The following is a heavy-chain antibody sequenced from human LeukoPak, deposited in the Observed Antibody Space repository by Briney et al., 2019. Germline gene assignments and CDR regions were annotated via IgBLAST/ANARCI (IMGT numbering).Heavy chain of an antibody. J-gene: IGHJ4*02. CDR1: GFTVSSNY. CDR3: AREGGSCYFDY. Sequence: GGSLRLCCAASGFTVSSNYMSWDRQAPGKGLEWVSVIYSGGSTYYADSVKGRFTISRDNSKNTLYLQMNSLRAEDTAVYYCAREGGSCYFDYWGQGTLVTVSS. V-gene: IGHV3-66*02. D-gene: IGHD2-15*01. CDR2: IYSGGST.